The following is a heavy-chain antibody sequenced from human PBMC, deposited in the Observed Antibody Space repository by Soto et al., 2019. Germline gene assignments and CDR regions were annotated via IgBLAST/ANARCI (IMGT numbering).Heavy chain of an antibody. D-gene: IGHD5-18*01. Sequence: GGCLRLSCSASGFTVSTNYMSLVRQAPGKGLEWASVIYIGGNTYYADSVKGRFAISRDDSKNTVYLQMNSLRVEDTAMYYCATGGHTYGPDGFDIWGRGTMVTVSS. CDR2: IYIGGNT. V-gene: IGHV3-53*01. CDR3: ATGGHTYGPDGFDI. CDR1: GFTVSTNY. J-gene: IGHJ3*02.